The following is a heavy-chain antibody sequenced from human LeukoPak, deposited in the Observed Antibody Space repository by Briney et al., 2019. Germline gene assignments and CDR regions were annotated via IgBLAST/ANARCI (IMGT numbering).Heavy chain of an antibody. D-gene: IGHD5-18*01. V-gene: IGHV3-66*01. CDR2: IYSGGST. J-gene: IGHJ4*02. Sequence: GGSLRLSCAASGFTVSSNYMSWVRQAPGKGLEWVSVIYSGGSTYYADSVKGRLTISRDNSKNTLYLQMNSLRAEDTAVYYCARDSGIQLWSYWGQGTLVTVSS. CDR3: ARDSGIQLWSY. CDR1: GFTVSSNY.